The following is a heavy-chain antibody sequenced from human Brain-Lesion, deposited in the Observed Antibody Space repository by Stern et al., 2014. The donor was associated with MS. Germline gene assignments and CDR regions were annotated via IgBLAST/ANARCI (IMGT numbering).Heavy chain of an antibody. V-gene: IGHV3-30*18. CDR1: GFTFSRFG. D-gene: IGHD3-22*01. Sequence: MQLVDSGGGVVQPGRPLRLSCAASGFTFSRFGMHWARQAPGKGLEWAAVISYDGSNKYYADSVKGRFTISRDNSKNTLYMQMNSLRAEDTAVYYCAKDRQWLTYFFDYWGQGSLVTVSS. CDR2: ISYDGSNK. J-gene: IGHJ4*02. CDR3: AKDRQWLTYFFDY.